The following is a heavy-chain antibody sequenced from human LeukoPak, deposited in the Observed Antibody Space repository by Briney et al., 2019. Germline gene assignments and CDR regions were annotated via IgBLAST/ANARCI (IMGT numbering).Heavy chain of an antibody. CDR1: GYTFTSYG. V-gene: IGHV1-18*01. CDR3: ARDPFWSGYYPFDY. J-gene: IGHJ4*02. CDR2: ISAYNGNT. Sequence: GASVKVSCKASGYTFTSYGISWVRQAPGQELERMGWISAYNGNTNYAQKLQGRVTMTTDTSTSTAYMELRSLRSDDTAVYYCARDPFWSGYYPFDYWGQGTLVTVSS. D-gene: IGHD3-3*01.